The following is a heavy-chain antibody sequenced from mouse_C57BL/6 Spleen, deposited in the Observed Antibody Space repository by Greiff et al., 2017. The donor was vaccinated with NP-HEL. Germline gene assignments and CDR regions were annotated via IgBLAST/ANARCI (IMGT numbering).Heavy chain of an antibody. V-gene: IGHV1-81*01. CDR3: ARAVTTGFDY. Sequence: VMLVESGAELARPGASVKLSCKASGYTFISYGICWVKQRTGQGLEWIGEIYPRSGNTYYNEKFKGKATLTADKSSSTAYMELRSLTSEDSAVYFCARAVTTGFDYWGQGTTLTVSS. J-gene: IGHJ2*01. D-gene: IGHD2-2*01. CDR2: IYPRSGNT. CDR1: GYTFISYG.